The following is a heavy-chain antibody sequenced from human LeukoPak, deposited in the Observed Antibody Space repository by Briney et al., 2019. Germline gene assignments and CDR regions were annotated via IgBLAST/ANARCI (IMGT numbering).Heavy chain of an antibody. CDR1: GGTFSSYA. CDR3: ASHGSGSYLPFDY. CDR2: IIPIFGTA. Sequence: SVKVSCKASGGTFSSYAISWVRQAPGQGLEWMGGIIPIFGTANYAQKFQGRVTITTDESTSTAYMELSSLRSEDTAVYYCASHGSGSYLPFDYWGQGTLVTVSS. V-gene: IGHV1-69*05. D-gene: IGHD3-10*01. J-gene: IGHJ4*02.